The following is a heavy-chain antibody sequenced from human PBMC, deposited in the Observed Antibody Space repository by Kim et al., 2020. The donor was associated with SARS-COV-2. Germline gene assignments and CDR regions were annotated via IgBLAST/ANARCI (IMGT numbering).Heavy chain of an antibody. Sequence: ASVKVSCKASGYTFTGYYMHWVRQAPGQGLEWMGRLNPNSGGTNYAQKFQGRVTMTRDTSISTAYMELSRLRSDDTAVYYCARDRWQQLAYGMDVWGQGTTVTVSS. CDR2: LNPNSGGT. V-gene: IGHV1-2*06. J-gene: IGHJ6*02. D-gene: IGHD6-13*01. CDR1: GYTFTGYY. CDR3: ARDRWQQLAYGMDV.